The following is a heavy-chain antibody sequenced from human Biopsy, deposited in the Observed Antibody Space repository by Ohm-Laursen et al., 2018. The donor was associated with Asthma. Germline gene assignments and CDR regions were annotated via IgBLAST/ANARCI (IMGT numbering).Heavy chain of an antibody. D-gene: IGHD5-12*01. CDR3: AKRRGYSGHDNDY. Sequence: SLRLSCTASGFMFRSFGMHWVRQAPGKGLEWVAVISYDGSIKDYADSVKGRFTISRDNSRNTLYLQMNSLRTEDTAVYYCAKRRGYSGHDNDYWGQGTLVSVSS. CDR1: GFMFRSFG. J-gene: IGHJ4*02. CDR2: ISYDGSIK. V-gene: IGHV3-30*18.